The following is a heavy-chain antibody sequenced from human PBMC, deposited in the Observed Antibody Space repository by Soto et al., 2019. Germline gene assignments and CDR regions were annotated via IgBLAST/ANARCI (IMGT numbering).Heavy chain of an antibody. V-gene: IGHV4-4*02. CDR1: GGSIISSHW. CDR2: IFHNGTT. J-gene: IGHJ4*02. Sequence: PSETLSLTCAVSGGSIISSHWWTWVRQSPGKGLEWIGEIFHNGTTNYNPSLKSRLTISVDTSKNHFSLNLNPVTARDTATYFCARGPQYWGPGKLVTVSS. CDR3: ARGPQY.